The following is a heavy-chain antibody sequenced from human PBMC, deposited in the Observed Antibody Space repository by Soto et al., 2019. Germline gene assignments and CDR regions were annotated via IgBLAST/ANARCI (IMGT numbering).Heavy chain of an antibody. J-gene: IGHJ6*02. CDR1: GFSFSDSA. V-gene: IGHV3-73*02. D-gene: IGHD1-26*01. CDR3: SGEGGSYETGMDV. CDR2: IRSKANNYAT. Sequence: EVQLVESGGGLVQPGGSLKLSCAASGFSFSDSAMHWVRQASGKGLEWVGRIRSKANNYATAYGASVKGRFIIFRDDARNTAYLQMNSLKTEDTAVYYCSGEGGSYETGMDVWGQGTTVTVSS.